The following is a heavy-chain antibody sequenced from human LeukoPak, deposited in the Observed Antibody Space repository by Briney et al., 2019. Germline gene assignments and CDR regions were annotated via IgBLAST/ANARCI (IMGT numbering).Heavy chain of an antibody. D-gene: IGHD3-22*01. Sequence: GGSLRLSCAASGFTFSSYAMGWVRQAPGKGLEWVSAISGSGGSTYYADSVKGRFTISRDNSKNTLYLQMNSLRAEDTAVYYCAKDPGYYYDSSGSFDYWGQGTLVTVSS. CDR1: GFTFSSYA. V-gene: IGHV3-23*01. CDR2: ISGSGGST. CDR3: AKDPGYYYDSSGSFDY. J-gene: IGHJ4*02.